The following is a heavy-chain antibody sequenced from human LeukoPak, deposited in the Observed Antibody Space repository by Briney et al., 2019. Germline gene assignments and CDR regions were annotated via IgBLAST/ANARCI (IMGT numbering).Heavy chain of an antibody. J-gene: IGHJ5*02. Sequence: SVKVSCKASGGTFSSYAISWVRQAPGQGLEWMGGIIPIFGTANYAQKFQGRVTITADKSTSTAYMELSSLRSEDTAVDYCAREDSYGSDNWFDPWGQGTLVTVSS. CDR3: AREDSYGSDNWFDP. CDR1: GGTFSSYA. CDR2: IIPIFGTA. V-gene: IGHV1-69*06. D-gene: IGHD5-18*01.